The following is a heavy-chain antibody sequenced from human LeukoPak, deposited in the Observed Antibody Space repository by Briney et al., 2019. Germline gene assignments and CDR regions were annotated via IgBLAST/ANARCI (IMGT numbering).Heavy chain of an antibody. CDR3: ASAYYDILTGYFDY. Sequence: SETLSLTCTVSGGSISSGDYYWSWIRQPPGKGLEWIGYIYYSGSTYYNPSLKSRVTISVDTSKNQFSLKLSSVTAADTAVYYCASAYYDILTGYFDYWGQGTLVTVSS. J-gene: IGHJ4*02. V-gene: IGHV4-30-4*08. D-gene: IGHD3-9*01. CDR2: IYYSGST. CDR1: GGSISSGDYY.